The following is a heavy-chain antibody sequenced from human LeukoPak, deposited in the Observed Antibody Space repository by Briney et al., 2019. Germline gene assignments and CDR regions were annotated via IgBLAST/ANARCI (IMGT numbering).Heavy chain of an antibody. CDR1: GYSFTNYW. J-gene: IGHJ6*03. CDR2: IYPGDSDT. D-gene: IGHD3-10*01. Sequence: GESLKISCKASGYSFTNYWIGWVRQMPGKGLEWMGIIYPGDSDTRYSPSFQGQVTISADKSISTAYLQWSSLKASDTAMYYCAMSNYYGSGRHLYYYYMDVWGKGTTVTVSS. V-gene: IGHV5-51*01. CDR3: AMSNYYGSGRHLYYYYMDV.